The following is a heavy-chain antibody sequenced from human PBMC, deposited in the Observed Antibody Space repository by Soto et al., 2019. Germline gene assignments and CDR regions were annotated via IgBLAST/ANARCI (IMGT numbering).Heavy chain of an antibody. CDR3: ASKTGATLDWFDP. D-gene: IGHD1-26*01. V-gene: IGHV1-8*01. CDR2: MSANSGNT. Sequence: QVQLVQSGAEVKKPGASVKVSCKASGYTFTSYDINWVRQATGQGLEWMGWMSANSGNTGDAQKFQGRITMTRNTYIRPEYKKLSRRRSEDTAVYYGASKTGATLDWFDPWGQGTQVTVSS. J-gene: IGHJ5*02. CDR1: GYTFTSYD.